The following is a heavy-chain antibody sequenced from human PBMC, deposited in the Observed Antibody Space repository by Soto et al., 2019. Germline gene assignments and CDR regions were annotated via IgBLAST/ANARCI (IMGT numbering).Heavy chain of an antibody. CDR1: GGSVSSGTSY. Sequence: SETLSLTCTVSGGSVSSGTSYWTWIRQPPGKTLEWIGYVFYAGNTNYNPSRKSRLTISLDMSKNQFSLRLTSVTAADSVVYYCARGSSTVGGRGEWFDLWGQGTLVTVSS. V-gene: IGHV4-61*01. D-gene: IGHD3-16*01. J-gene: IGHJ5*02. CDR3: ARGSSTVGGRGEWFDL. CDR2: VFYAGNT.